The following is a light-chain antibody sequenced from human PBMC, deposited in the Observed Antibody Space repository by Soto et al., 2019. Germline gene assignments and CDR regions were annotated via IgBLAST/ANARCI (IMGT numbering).Light chain of an antibody. Sequence: EIVMTQSPATLSVSPGERVTLSCRASQSVSSNLAWYQQKPGQAPRLLIYGASTRATAVPARFSGSGSGTEFTLTISSLQSEDFAVYVCQQYNDWPPQDTFGQGTKLEIK. CDR2: GAS. CDR3: QQYNDWPPQDT. J-gene: IGKJ2*01. V-gene: IGKV3-15*01. CDR1: QSVSSN.